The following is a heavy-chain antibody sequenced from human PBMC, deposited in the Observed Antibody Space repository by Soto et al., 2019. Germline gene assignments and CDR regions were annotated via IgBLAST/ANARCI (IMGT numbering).Heavy chain of an antibody. Sequence: GRCLRLSCAPAGLSFDDYTMHWDSQGQGGVRGWISFTSWEGGITDYTDSVKGRLISSRDNSKNSMFLEMNSLASEDAAMYFCARDSYDILAGQKRYFDFWGQGTLVTVSS. CDR3: ARDSYDILAGQKRYFDF. V-gene: IGHV3-43*01. CDR1: GLSFDDYT. CDR2: TSWEGGIT. D-gene: IGHD3-9*01. J-gene: IGHJ4*02.